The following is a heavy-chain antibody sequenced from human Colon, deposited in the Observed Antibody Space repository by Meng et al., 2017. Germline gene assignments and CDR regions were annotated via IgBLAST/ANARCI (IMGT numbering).Heavy chain of an antibody. Sequence: QVHLHDWGPELLKPSDELSLLCTVSGRSIKSGGYHWSWVRQHPGKGLEYIGFMSDSGTTDYNPSLRSRVSISEIGSSKNQFSLTLRSVTAADTATYFCARDTLYGTDYWGQGVLVTVSS. V-gene: IGHV4-31*03. J-gene: IGHJ4*02. CDR1: GRSIKSGGYH. CDR2: MSDSGTT. CDR3: ARDTLYGTDY. D-gene: IGHD4-17*01.